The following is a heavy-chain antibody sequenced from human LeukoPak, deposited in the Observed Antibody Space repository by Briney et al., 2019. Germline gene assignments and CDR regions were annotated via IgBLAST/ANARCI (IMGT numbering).Heavy chain of an antibody. Sequence: ASVKVSCKASGGTFSSYAISWVRQAPGQGLEWMGRIIPILGIANYAQKFQGRVTITADKSTSTAYMELSRLRSDDTAVYYCASGRTYCSSTSCYPSEVDYWGQGTLVTVSS. CDR2: IIPILGIA. J-gene: IGHJ4*02. V-gene: IGHV1-69*04. CDR1: GGTFSSYA. D-gene: IGHD2-2*01. CDR3: ASGRTYCSSTSCYPSEVDY.